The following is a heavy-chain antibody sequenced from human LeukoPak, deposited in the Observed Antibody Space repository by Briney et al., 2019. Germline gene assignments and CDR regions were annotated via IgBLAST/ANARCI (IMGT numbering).Heavy chain of an antibody. V-gene: IGHV3-21*04. D-gene: IGHD1-26*01. CDR1: GFTFSSYS. J-gene: IGHJ4*02. Sequence: GGSLRLSCAASGFTFSSYSMNWVRQAPGKGLEWVSSISSSSSYIYYADSVKGRFTISRDNSKNTLYLQMNSLRAEDTAVYYCAKATWELLDPYNFDYWGQGTLVTVSS. CDR2: ISSSSSYI. CDR3: AKATWELLDPYNFDY.